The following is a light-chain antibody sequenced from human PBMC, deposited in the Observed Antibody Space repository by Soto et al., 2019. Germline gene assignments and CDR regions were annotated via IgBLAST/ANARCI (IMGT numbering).Light chain of an antibody. CDR3: SSYTSSSTPYV. Sequence: QSALTQPASVPGSPGQSITISCTGTSSDVGGYNYVSWYQQHPGKAPKLMIYEVSNRPSGVSNRFSGSKSGNTASLTISGLQAEDEADYYCSSYTSSSTPYVFGTRTKVTVL. CDR2: EVS. J-gene: IGLJ1*01. V-gene: IGLV2-14*01. CDR1: SSDVGGYNY.